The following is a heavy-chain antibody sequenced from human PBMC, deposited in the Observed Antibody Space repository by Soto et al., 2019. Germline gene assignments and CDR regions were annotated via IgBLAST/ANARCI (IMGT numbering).Heavy chain of an antibody. CDR2: ISYDGSNK. CDR1: GFTFSSYA. CDR3: ARDQVRMRSSSWSSLYYYYGMDV. J-gene: IGHJ6*02. Sequence: QVHLVESGGGGVQPGRSLRLSCAASGFTFSSYAMHWVRQAPGKGLEWVAFISYDGSNKYYAESVKGRFTISRDNSKKTMYLQMNSLRAEDKAVYYCARDQVRMRSSSWSSLYYYYGMDVWGQGTTVTVSS. D-gene: IGHD6-13*01. V-gene: IGHV3-30-3*01.